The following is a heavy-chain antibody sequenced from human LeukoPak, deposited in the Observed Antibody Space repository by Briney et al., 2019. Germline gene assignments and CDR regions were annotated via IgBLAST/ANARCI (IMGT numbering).Heavy chain of an antibody. Sequence: GGSLRLSCAGSGFTFSSYGMHWVRQAPGKGLEWVAVIWYDGSNKYYADSVKGRFTISRDNSKNTLYLQMNSLRAEDTAVYYCAREVTIFGVVTYNWFDPWGQGTLVTVSS. CDR2: IWYDGSNK. D-gene: IGHD3-3*01. CDR1: GFTFSSYG. J-gene: IGHJ5*02. CDR3: AREVTIFGVVTYNWFDP. V-gene: IGHV3-33*01.